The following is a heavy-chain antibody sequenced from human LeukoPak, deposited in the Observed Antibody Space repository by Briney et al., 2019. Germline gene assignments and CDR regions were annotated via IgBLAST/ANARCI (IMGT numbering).Heavy chain of an antibody. CDR3: ARRGYGSGSFNRYYFDY. V-gene: IGHV4-59*08. Sequence: PSETLSLTCTVSGGSISSYYWSWIRQPPGKGLEWFGYIYYSGSTNHNPSLKSRVTISVDTSKNQFSLKLSSVTAADTAVYYCARRGYGSGSFNRYYFDYWGQGTLVTVSS. J-gene: IGHJ4*02. CDR2: IYYSGST. CDR1: GGSISSYY. D-gene: IGHD3-10*01.